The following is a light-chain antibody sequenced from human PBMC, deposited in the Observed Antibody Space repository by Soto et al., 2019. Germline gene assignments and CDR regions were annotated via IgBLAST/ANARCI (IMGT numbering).Light chain of an antibody. CDR3: TSYTVRKSWV. CDR2: EVA. J-gene: IGLJ3*02. V-gene: IGLV2-14*01. Sequence: QSVLTQPASVTGSPGQSITISCTGTSSDVGGYNHVSWYQQYPGTAPKLILYEVANRPSGVSDRFSGSKSGNTASLTISGLQPEDEADYYCTSYTVRKSWVFGGGTQLTVL. CDR1: SSDVGGYNH.